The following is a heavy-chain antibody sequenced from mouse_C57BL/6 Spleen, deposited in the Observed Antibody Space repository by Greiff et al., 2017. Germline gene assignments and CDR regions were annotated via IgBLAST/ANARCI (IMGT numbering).Heavy chain of an antibody. CDR3: ARGDGSFDY. D-gene: IGHD1-1*01. CDR2: IYPSDIET. Sequence: QVQLQQPGAELVRPGSSVKLSCKASGYTFTSYWMDWVKQRPGQGLEWIGNIYPSDIETHYNQKFKDKATLTVDKSSSTAYMQLSSLTSDDSAVYYCARGDGSFDYWGQGTTLTVSS. J-gene: IGHJ2*01. CDR1: GYTFTSYW. V-gene: IGHV1-61*01.